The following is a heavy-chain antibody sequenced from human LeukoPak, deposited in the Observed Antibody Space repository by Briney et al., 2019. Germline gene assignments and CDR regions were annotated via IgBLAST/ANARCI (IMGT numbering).Heavy chain of an antibody. CDR3: ARDPLRGVFDY. Sequence: AASVKVSCKASGYTFTSFYMHWVREAPGQGLEWMGIINPSGGSTSYAQKFQGRVTMTRDTSTSTVYMELSSLRSEDTAVYYCARDPLRGVFDYWGQGTLVTVSS. CDR2: INPSGGST. CDR1: GYTFTSFY. D-gene: IGHD3-10*01. J-gene: IGHJ4*02. V-gene: IGHV1-46*01.